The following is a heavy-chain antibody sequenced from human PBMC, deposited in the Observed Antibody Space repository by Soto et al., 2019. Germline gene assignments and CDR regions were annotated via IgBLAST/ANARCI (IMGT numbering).Heavy chain of an antibody. D-gene: IGHD1-26*01. J-gene: IGHJ6*02. Sequence: LRLSCAASGLTFSSYAMSWVRQAPGKGLEWVSTISGSGGSTYYADSVKGRFAISRDNSKNTLYLQMNSLRAEDTAVYYCAKDLIVGATSYYYGMDVWGQGTTVTVSS. CDR3: AKDLIVGATSYYYGMDV. CDR2: ISGSGGST. V-gene: IGHV3-23*01. CDR1: GLTFSSYA.